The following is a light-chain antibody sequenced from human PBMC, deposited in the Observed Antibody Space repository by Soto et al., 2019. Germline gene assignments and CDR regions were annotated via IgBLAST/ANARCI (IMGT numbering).Light chain of an antibody. V-gene: IGKV1-9*01. CDR2: AAS. J-gene: IGKJ5*01. Sequence: DILLTQSPSFLSASVGDRVTITCRASQDINTYLAWYQQKPGKAPKLLIFAASTLQNGVPSRFSGSGSGTKFTVTITSLQPEYFATYYCQQRKSYPITFGQGTRLEIK. CDR1: QDINTY. CDR3: QQRKSYPIT.